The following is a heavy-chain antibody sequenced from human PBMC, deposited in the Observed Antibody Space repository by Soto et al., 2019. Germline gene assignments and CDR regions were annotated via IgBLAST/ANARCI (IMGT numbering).Heavy chain of an antibody. Sequence: GGSLRLSCAASGFTFSSYGMHWVRQAPGKGLEWVAVISYDGSNKYYADSVKGRFTISRDNSKNTLYLQMNSLRAEDTAVYYCXKPTFDRSSYYYYGMDVWGQGTTVTVSS. CDR3: XKPTFDRSSYYYYGMDV. D-gene: IGHD3-16*01. CDR2: ISYDGSNK. J-gene: IGHJ6*02. CDR1: GFTFSSYG. V-gene: IGHV3-30*18.